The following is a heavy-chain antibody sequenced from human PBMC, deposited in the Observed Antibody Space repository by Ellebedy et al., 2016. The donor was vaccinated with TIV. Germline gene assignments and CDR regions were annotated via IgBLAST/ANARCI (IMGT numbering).Heavy chain of an antibody. J-gene: IGHJ3*02. CDR2: INAGNGNT. Sequence: ASVKVSCKASGYTFTSYAMHWVRQAPGQRLEWMGWINAGNGNTKYSQKFQGRVTISVDTSKNQFSLKLSSVTAADTAVYYCARLDGTPLSGYMVHDAFDIWGQGTMVTVSS. CDR3: ARLDGTPLSGYMVHDAFDI. D-gene: IGHD3-3*01. CDR1: GYTFTSYA. V-gene: IGHV1-3*01.